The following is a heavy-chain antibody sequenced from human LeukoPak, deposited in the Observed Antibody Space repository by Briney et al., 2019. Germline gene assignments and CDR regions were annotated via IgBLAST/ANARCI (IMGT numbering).Heavy chain of an antibody. CDR1: GFTFSDHY. CDR2: MRNKANSYTT. J-gene: IGHJ4*02. V-gene: IGHV3-72*01. CDR3: ARDNGDFDY. D-gene: IGHD4-17*01. Sequence: GGSLRLSCAASGFTFSDHYIDWVRQAPGKGLEWVGRMRNKANSYTTEYAASVKGGFTLSRDDSENSVYLEMNSLTTEDTAIYYCARDNGDFDYWGQGTLVTVSS.